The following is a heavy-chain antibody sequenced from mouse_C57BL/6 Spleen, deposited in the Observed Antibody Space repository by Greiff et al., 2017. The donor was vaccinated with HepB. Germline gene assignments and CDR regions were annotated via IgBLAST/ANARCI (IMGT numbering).Heavy chain of an antibody. V-gene: IGHV1-50*01. CDR3: ARRDSPYYAMDY. J-gene: IGHJ4*01. CDR1: GYTFTSYW. Sequence: VHLQQPGAELVKPGASVKLSCKASGYTFTSYWMQWVKQRPGQGLEWIGEIDPSDSYTNYNQKFKGKATLTVDTSSSTAYMQLSILTSEDSAVYYCARRDSPYYAMDYWGQGTSVTVSS. D-gene: IGHD3-3*01. CDR2: IDPSDSYT.